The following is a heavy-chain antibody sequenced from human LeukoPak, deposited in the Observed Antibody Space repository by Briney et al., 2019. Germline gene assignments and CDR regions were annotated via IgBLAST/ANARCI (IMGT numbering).Heavy chain of an antibody. Sequence: PSETLSLTCTVSGGSMSSSFSYSGWIRQPPGKGLEWIGSIYYSGGTYYNPSLKSRVTISVDTSKNQFSLKLTSVTAADTAVYFCARGAVTTNPSNFDYWGQGTLVTVSS. D-gene: IGHD5-12*01. CDR1: GGSMSSSFSY. V-gene: IGHV4-39*01. CDR3: ARGAVTTNPSNFDY. J-gene: IGHJ4*02. CDR2: IYYSGGT.